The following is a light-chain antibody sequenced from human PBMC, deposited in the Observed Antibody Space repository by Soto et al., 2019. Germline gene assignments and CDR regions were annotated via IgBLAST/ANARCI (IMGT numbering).Light chain of an antibody. V-gene: IGKV1-5*03. CDR1: QSISSW. J-gene: IGKJ1*01. CDR3: QQYNSFPT. Sequence: DIPMTQSPSTLSASVGDRVTITCRASQSISSWLAWYQQKPGKAHKLLIYKASSLETGVPSRFSGSGSGTEFTLTISSLQPDDFATYYGQQYNSFPTFGQGTKVEIK. CDR2: KAS.